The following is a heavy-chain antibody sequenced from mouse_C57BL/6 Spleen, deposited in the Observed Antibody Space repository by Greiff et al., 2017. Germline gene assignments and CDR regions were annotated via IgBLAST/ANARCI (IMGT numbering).Heavy chain of an antibody. CDR3: ARGDYSSWFAY. J-gene: IGHJ3*01. CDR1: GFNIKDYY. V-gene: IGHV14-2*01. Sequence: EVQLQQSGAELVKPGASVKLSCTASGFNIKDYYMHWMKQRTEQGLEWIGRIDPEDGETKYAPKFQGKATITADTSSNTAYLQLSSLTSEDTAVYYCARGDYSSWFAYWGQGTLVTVSA. CDR2: IDPEDGET. D-gene: IGHD1-1*01.